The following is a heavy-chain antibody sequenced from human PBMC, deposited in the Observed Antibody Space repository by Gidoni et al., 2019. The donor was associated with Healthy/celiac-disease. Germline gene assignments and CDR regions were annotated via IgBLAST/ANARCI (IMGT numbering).Heavy chain of an antibody. CDR2: IIPIFGTA. Sequence: QVQLVQSGAAVKKPGSSVKVSCKASGGTFSSYAISWVRQAPGQGLEWMGGIIPIFGTANYAQKFQGRVTITADESTSTAYMELSSLRSEDTAVYYCAGIVVVTATSYYYYYGMDVWGQGTTVTVSS. CDR1: GGTFSSYA. D-gene: IGHD2-21*02. J-gene: IGHJ6*02. V-gene: IGHV1-69*01. CDR3: AGIVVVTATSYYYYYGMDV.